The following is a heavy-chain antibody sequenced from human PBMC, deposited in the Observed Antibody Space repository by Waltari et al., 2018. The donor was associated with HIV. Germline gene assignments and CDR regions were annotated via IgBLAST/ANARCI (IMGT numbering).Heavy chain of an antibody. J-gene: IGHJ4*02. V-gene: IGHV3-23*01. CDR1: GFTCSSYA. Sequence: EVQLLESGGGLVQPGGSLRIYCAASGFTCSSYAMSWVRQAQGKGLEWVSAISGSCGSTYYADSVKGRFTISRDNSKNTLYLQMNRLRAEDTAVYYCANKQYGSGMGYWGQGTLVTVSS. CDR2: ISGSCGST. CDR3: ANKQYGSGMGY. D-gene: IGHD3-10*01.